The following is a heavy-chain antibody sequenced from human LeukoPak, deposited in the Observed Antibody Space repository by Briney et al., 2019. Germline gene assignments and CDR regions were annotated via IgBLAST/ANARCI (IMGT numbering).Heavy chain of an antibody. J-gene: IGHJ4*02. CDR3: ARTKKAVAAPDY. V-gene: IGHV1-3*01. D-gene: IGHD6-19*01. CDR1: GYTFTSYA. CDR2: INAGNGNT. Sequence: ASVKVSCKASGYTFTSYAMHWVRQAPGQRLEWMGWINAGNGNTKYSQEFQGRVTITRDTSASTAYMELRSLRSDDTAVYYCARTKKAVAAPDYWGQGTLVTVSS.